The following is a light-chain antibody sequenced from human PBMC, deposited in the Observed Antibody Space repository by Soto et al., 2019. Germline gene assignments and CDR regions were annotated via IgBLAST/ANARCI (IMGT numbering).Light chain of an antibody. CDR1: SSDVGSYKF. J-gene: IGLJ1*01. CDR3: NSYTRGSTRYV. CDR2: EGS. V-gene: IGLV2-14*02. Sequence: QSALTQPASVSESPGQSITISCTGTSSDVGSYKFVSWYQHHPGKAPKLMIYEGSKRPSGVPHRFSGSKSANTASLTISGLQADDEAEYYCNSYTRGSTRYVFGTGTKVTVL.